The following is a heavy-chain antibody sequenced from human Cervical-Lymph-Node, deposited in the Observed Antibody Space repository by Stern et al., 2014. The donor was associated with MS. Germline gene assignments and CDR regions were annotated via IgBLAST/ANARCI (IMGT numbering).Heavy chain of an antibody. CDR3: ARVGGYIGYVMNNFDN. CDR2: ITRRGDSI. V-gene: IGHV3-11*01. D-gene: IGHD5-12*01. Sequence: VQLVESGGGLVKPGGSLSLTCAVSGFDLRNYDMSWIRQAPGKGLEWISYITRRGDSIFYADSVKGRFSISRDNDKKSLSLQMNSLRAEDTAVYFCARVGGYIGYVMNNFDNWGQGILVAVSS. J-gene: IGHJ4*02. CDR1: GFDLRNYD.